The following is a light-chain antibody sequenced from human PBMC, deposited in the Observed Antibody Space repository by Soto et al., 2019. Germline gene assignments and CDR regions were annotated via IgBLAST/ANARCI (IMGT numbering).Light chain of an antibody. CDR1: HSDSDSY. V-gene: IGKV3-20*01. Sequence: EIVLPQSPGTLSLSPGERATLSCMVCHSDSDSYLAWYQQKPGQAPRLLIYGASSRAAGTPDRFSGSGSGTDFTLTISRLEPEDVAVYYCQQYGSSPTTFGQGTKVDIK. CDR2: GAS. CDR3: QQYGSSPTT. J-gene: IGKJ1*01.